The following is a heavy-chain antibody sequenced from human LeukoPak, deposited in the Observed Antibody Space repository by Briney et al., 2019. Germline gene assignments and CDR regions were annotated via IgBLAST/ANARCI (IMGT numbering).Heavy chain of an antibody. V-gene: IGHV3-30*04. CDR1: GFTFSSYA. D-gene: IGHD6-6*01. Sequence: GGSLRLSCAASGFTFSSYAMHWVRQAPGKGLEWVAVISYDGSNKYYADSVKGRFTISRDNSKNTLYLQMNSLRAEDTAVYYCARDISSSFEIDYWGQGTLVTVSS. J-gene: IGHJ4*02. CDR2: ISYDGSNK. CDR3: ARDISSSFEIDY.